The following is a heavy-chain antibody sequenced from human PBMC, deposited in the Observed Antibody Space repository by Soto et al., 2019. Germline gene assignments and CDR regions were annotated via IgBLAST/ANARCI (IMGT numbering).Heavy chain of an antibody. Sequence: VQLVESGGGVVQPGRSLRLSCAASGFTFSNYGMHWVRQAPGKGLEWLAFIPYDAYNTYYADSVKGRFTVSRDNSKNTLYLQMNSLRAEDTALYYCAKDRIQLWQVSYHHYYGMDVWGLGTTVTVSS. CDR2: IPYDAYNT. J-gene: IGHJ6*02. D-gene: IGHD3-10*01. CDR1: GFTFSNYG. V-gene: IGHV3-30*18. CDR3: AKDRIQLWQVSYHHYYGMDV.